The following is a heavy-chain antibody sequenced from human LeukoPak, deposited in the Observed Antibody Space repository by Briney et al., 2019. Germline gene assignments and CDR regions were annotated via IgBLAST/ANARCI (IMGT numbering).Heavy chain of an antibody. V-gene: IGHV4-59*08. D-gene: IGHD2-2*01. CDR3: ASQYCSSTSCYAPNNWFDP. CDR2: IYYSGST. J-gene: IGHJ5*02. CDR1: GGSISSYY. Sequence: SETLSLTCTVSGGSISSYYWSWIRQPPGKGLEWIGYIYYSGSTNYNPSLKSRVTISVDTSKNQFSLKLSSVTAADTAVYYCASQYCSSTSCYAPNNWFDPWGQGTLVTVSS.